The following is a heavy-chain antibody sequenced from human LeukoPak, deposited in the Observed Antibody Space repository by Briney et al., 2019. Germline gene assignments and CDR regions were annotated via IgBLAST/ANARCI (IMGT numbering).Heavy chain of an antibody. CDR3: ARIGAPRFNWFHP. V-gene: IGHV1-2*02. Sequence: ASVKVSCKASGYTFTGYYMHWVRQAPGEGFEWMGWINPYSSDTNYAQKFQGRVTMTRDTSISTAYMELSRLRFDDTAVYYCARIGAPRFNWFHPWGQGALVTVSS. CDR1: GYTFTGYY. J-gene: IGHJ5*02. D-gene: IGHD6-6*01. CDR2: INPYSSDT.